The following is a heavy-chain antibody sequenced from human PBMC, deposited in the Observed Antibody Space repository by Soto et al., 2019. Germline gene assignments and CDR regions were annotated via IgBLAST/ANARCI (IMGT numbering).Heavy chain of an antibody. J-gene: IGHJ4*01. Sequence: PGGSLRLSCAASGFTFSDYYMSWIRQAPGKGLEWVSYISGSGSTIYYADSVKGRFTISRDNARNSLYLQMNSLRAEDTAVYYCAREGGIPVVITFDYWGHGTLVTVSS. CDR1: GFTFSDYY. D-gene: IGHD3-22*01. CDR2: ISGSGSTI. V-gene: IGHV3-11*01. CDR3: AREGGIPVVITFDY.